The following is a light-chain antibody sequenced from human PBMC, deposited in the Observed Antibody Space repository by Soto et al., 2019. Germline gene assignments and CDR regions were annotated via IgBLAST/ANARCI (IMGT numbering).Light chain of an antibody. Sequence: IVIAQTPDSLVLFLGERATINCKPSQSVLYSSNNKNYLAWYQQKPGKAPKLLIYDASNLETGVPSRFSGSRSGTDFKFIISILQPEDVATYYCQQYDNLPITFAQGTRLEI. CDR2: DAS. V-gene: IGKV4-1*01. J-gene: IGKJ5*01. CDR1: QSVLYSSNNKNY. CDR3: QQYDNLPIT.